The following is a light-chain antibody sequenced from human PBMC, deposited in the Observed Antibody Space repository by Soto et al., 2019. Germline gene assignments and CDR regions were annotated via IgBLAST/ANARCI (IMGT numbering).Light chain of an antibody. Sequence: EIVLTQSPGTLSLSPGERATLSCRASQSVSSTYLGWYQQKPGQAPRLLIYGASSRATGIPDRFSGSGSGTDFTLTIARLEPEDFAVYYCQLYDSSPPRTFGQGTKVEIK. J-gene: IGKJ1*01. CDR2: GAS. CDR1: QSVSSTY. CDR3: QLYDSSPPRT. V-gene: IGKV3-20*01.